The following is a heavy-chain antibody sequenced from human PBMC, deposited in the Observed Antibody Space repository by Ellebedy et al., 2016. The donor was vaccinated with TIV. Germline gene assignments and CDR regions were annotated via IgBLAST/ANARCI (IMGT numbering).Heavy chain of an antibody. V-gene: IGHV4-34*01. D-gene: IGHD3-3*01. CDR1: GGSFSGYS. CDR2: INHSGST. Sequence: MPSETLSLTCAVYGGSFSGYSWSWIRQSPGKGLEWIGEINHSGSTNYNPSLKSRVTIAVDTSKNQFSLKLRSVTAADTAVYYWAIGRRFFYYYGMDVWGQGTTVTVSS. CDR3: AIGRRFFYYYGMDV. J-gene: IGHJ6*02.